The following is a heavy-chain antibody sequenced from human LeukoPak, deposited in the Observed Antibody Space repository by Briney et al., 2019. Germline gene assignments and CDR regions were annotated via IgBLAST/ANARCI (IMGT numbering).Heavy chain of an antibody. CDR1: GYTFTNYG. J-gene: IGHJ4*02. CDR3: ARTPMVIVVLFENYFDF. V-gene: IGHV1-18*01. Sequence: ASVKVSCKTSGYTFTNYGFTWVRQAPGQGLEWMGWINAYNGNTNYAQKLQGRVTMTTDTSTSTAYMELRSLRSDDSAIYYCARTPMVIVVLFENYFDFWGQGTLVTVSS. D-gene: IGHD3-22*01. CDR2: INAYNGNT.